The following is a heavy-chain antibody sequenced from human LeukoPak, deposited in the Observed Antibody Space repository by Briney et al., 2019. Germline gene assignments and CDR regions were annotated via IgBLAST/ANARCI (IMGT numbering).Heavy chain of an antibody. J-gene: IGHJ6*02. CDR3: ARDMGYCDSTNCGHYYYGMDV. CDR2: IKQDGSEK. CDR1: SGYW. Sequence: PGGSLRLSCAAFSGYWMTWVRQAPGKGLEWVANIKQDGSEKYYVDSVKGRFTISRDNAKNSLVLQMSSLRVGDTGVYYCARDMGYCDSTNCGHYYYGMDVWGQGNTVTVSS. D-gene: IGHD2-2*01. V-gene: IGHV3-7*01.